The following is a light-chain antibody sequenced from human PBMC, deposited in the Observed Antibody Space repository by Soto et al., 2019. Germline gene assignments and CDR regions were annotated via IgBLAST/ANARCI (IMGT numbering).Light chain of an antibody. V-gene: IGKV4-1*01. CDR3: QQYINDLPA. CDR2: WAS. J-gene: IGKJ1*01. CDR1: RSLLYNPNNLNY. Sequence: IVMTKAPDSLAPSLVERATINCKSSRSLLYNPNNLNYLAWYQQKPGQPPRLLIYWASTRESGVPDRFSGSGSGTDFTLTISSLQSEDAAVYYCQQYINDLPAFGQGTKVDIK.